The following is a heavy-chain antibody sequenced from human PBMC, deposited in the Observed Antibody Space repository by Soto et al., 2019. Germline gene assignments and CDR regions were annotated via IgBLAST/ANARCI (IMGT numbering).Heavy chain of an antibody. Sequence: GGSLRLSCAASGFTFGNYWMHWVRQAPGKGPEWVSRMTSDGRTIQYADSVKGRFTASRDNAKNTLYLQMNSLRAEDTAVYYCATAEVDYWGPGTLVTVSS. CDR2: MTSDGRTI. V-gene: IGHV3-74*03. CDR3: ATAEVDY. J-gene: IGHJ4*02. CDR1: GFTFGNYW.